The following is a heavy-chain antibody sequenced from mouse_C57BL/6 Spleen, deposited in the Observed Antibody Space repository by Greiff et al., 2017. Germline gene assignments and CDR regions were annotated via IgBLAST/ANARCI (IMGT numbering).Heavy chain of an antibody. Sequence: EVQLHQSGPELVKPGASVKISCKASGYTFTDYYMNWVKQSHGKSLEWIGDINPNNGGTSYNQKFKGKATLTVDKSSSTAYMELRSLTSEDSAVYYCGSYYGNLDYAMDYWGQGTSVTVSS. CDR2: INPNNGGT. V-gene: IGHV1-26*01. CDR1: GYTFTDYY. D-gene: IGHD2-1*01. J-gene: IGHJ4*01. CDR3: GSYYGNLDYAMDY.